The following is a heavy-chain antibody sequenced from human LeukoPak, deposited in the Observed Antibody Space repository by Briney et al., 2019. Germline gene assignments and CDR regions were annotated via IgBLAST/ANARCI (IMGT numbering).Heavy chain of an antibody. CDR1: GFNFSDYY. CDR2: ISSRSITI. J-gene: IGHJ4*02. CDR3: ANMAQLPL. V-gene: IGHV3-11*04. D-gene: IGHD2-2*01. Sequence: GGSLRLSCIASGFNFSDYYMSWICLTPGKGLEWVSYISSRSITIYYVDPVKGRFTISRDDAKNSLSLQMNSLRAEDTAVYYCANMAQLPLWGQGSLVTVSS.